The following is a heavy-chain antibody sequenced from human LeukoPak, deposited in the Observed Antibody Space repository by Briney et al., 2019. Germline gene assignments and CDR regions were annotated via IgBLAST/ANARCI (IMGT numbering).Heavy chain of an antibody. CDR1: GFTFSSYG. D-gene: IGHD2-2*01. V-gene: IGHV3-30*03. CDR2: ISYDGSNK. Sequence: GSLRLSCAASGFTFSSYGMHWVRQAPGKGLEWVAVISYDGSNKYYADSVKGRFTISRDNSKNTLYLQMNSLRVEDTAAYYCARDLVVTSGYWGQGTLVTVFS. CDR3: ARDLVVTSGY. J-gene: IGHJ4*02.